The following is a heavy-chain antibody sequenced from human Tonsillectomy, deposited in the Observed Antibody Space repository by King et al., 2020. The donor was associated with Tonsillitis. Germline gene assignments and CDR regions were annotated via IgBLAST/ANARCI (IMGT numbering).Heavy chain of an antibody. CDR3: VRVSVASVDNWFDS. V-gene: IGHV3-21*01. D-gene: IGHD2-15*01. J-gene: IGHJ5*01. Sequence: VQLVESGGGLVKPGGSLRVSCAASGFIFSSYEMNWVRQAPGKGLEWVSAISGSSSYTYYADSVKGRFTISRDNANNSLFLQMNSLRAEDTPLYYCVRVSVASVDNWFDSWGQGTLVTVSS. CDR2: ISGSSSYT. CDR1: GFIFSSYE.